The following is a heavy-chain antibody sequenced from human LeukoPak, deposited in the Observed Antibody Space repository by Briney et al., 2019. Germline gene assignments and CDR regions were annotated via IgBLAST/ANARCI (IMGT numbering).Heavy chain of an antibody. D-gene: IGHD3-16*01. CDR3: ARATGTWGHDGFDI. CDR1: GYTFTSYG. V-gene: IGHV1-18*01. Sequence: PGASVKVSCKASGYTFTSYGISWVRQAPGQGLEWMGWISGSSSNTNYAQRLQGRVTMTTDTSTTTAYMELRSLRSDDTAVYYCARATGTWGHDGFDIWGQGTMVTVSS. J-gene: IGHJ3*02. CDR2: ISGSSSNT.